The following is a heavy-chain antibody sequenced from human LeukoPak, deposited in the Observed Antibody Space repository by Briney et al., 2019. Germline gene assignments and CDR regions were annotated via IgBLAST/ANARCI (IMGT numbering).Heavy chain of an antibody. CDR1: GDSISSDY. V-gene: IGHV4-59*01. Sequence: SETLSLTCNVSGDSISSDYRSWIRQPPGKGLEWIGHIYYSGSTNYNPSLKSRVTISVDTSKNQFSLKLSSVTAADRAVYYCARVPPALPYYYYMDVWGKGTTVTISS. CDR2: IYYSGST. J-gene: IGHJ6*03. CDR3: ARVPPALPYYYYMDV.